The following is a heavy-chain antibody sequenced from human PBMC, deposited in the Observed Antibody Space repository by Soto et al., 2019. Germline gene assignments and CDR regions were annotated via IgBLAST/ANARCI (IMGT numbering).Heavy chain of an antibody. D-gene: IGHD1-26*01. CDR3: ARGVGAYYFDY. CDR1: GGTFSTYA. J-gene: IGHJ4*02. CDR2: IIPIFGTT. V-gene: IGHV1-69*01. Sequence: QVQLVQSGAEVKKPGSSVKVSCKASGGTFSTYAITWVRQAPGQGLEWLGGIIPIFGTTDYARTFQGRVTITAAESTSTVFIDLSSLTSEDTAVYYCARGVGAYYFDYWGQGTLVTVSS.